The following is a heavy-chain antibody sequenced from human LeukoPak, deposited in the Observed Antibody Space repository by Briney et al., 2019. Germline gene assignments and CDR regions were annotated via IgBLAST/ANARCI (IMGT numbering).Heavy chain of an antibody. Sequence: SETLSLTCTVSGASISSYYWSWIRQPPGKGLEWIGYIHYSGSTNYNSSLKSRVTISLDTSKNQFSLKLRSVTAADTAVYYCARIYGLYQEAMDVWGPGITVTVSS. J-gene: IGHJ6*02. V-gene: IGHV4-59*12. CDR1: GASISSYY. D-gene: IGHD3-16*02. CDR2: IHYSGST. CDR3: ARIYGLYQEAMDV.